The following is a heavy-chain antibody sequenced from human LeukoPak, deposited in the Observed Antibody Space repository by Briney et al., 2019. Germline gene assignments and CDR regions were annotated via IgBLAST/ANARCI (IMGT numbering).Heavy chain of an antibody. D-gene: IGHD6-19*01. V-gene: IGHV1-69*05. CDR2: IIPIFGTA. CDR3: ARGNLVRAVAGPNFDY. CDR1: GGTFSSYA. J-gene: IGHJ4*02. Sequence: SVKVSCKVSGGTFSSYAISWVRQAPGQGLEWMGGIIPIFGTANYAQKFQGRVTFTTDESTSTAYMELSSLRSEDTAVYYCARGNLVRAVAGPNFDYWGQGTLVTVSS.